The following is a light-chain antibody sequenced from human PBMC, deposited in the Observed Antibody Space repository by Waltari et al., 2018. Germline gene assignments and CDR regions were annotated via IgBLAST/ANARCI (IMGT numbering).Light chain of an antibody. CDR1: QSITSW. Sequence: DIQMTQPPSTLSASVGYRVTITCRASQSITSWLAWYQQKPGKAPKLLIYKASSLESGVPSRFSGSGSGTEFTLTISSLQPDDFATYYCQQYNSYPYTFGQGTKLEIK. J-gene: IGKJ2*01. CDR2: KAS. V-gene: IGKV1-5*03. CDR3: QQYNSYPYT.